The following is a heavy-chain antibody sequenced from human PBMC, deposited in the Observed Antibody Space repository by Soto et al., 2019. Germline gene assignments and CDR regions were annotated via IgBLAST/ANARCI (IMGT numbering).Heavy chain of an antibody. J-gene: IGHJ4*02. Sequence: KPSETLSLTCTVSGGSISSGGYYWSWIRQHPGKGLEWIGYIYYSGSTYYNPSLKSRVTISVDTSKNQFSLKLSSVTAADTAVYYCARGRDYYGSGSYSKRYYFDYWGQGTLVTVSS. CDR3: ARGRDYYGSGSYSKRYYFDY. CDR1: GGSISSGGYY. D-gene: IGHD3-10*01. CDR2: IYYSGST. V-gene: IGHV4-31*03.